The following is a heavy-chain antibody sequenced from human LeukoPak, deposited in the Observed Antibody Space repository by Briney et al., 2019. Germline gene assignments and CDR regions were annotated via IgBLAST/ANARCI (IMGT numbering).Heavy chain of an antibody. J-gene: IGHJ4*02. V-gene: IGHV3-30*01. CDR1: GFTFSSYA. CDR2: ISYDGSNK. Sequence: GRSLRLSCAASGFTFSSYAMHWVRQAPGKGLEWVAVISYDGSNKYYADSVKGRFTISRDNSKNTLYLRMNSLRAEDTAVYYCARDAYFDYWGQGTLVTVSS. CDR3: ARDAYFDY.